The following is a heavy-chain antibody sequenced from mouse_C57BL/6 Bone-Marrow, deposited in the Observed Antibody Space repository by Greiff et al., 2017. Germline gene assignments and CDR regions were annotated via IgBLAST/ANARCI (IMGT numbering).Heavy chain of an antibody. V-gene: IGHV5-6*01. CDR2: ISSGGSYT. Sequence: EVKLVESGGDFVKPGGSLKLSCAASGFTFSSYGMSWVRQTPDKRLEWVATISSGGSYTYYPDSVKGRVTISRGNAKNTLYLQMSSLKSEDTAMYYCARQLGGTWFAYWGQGTLVTVSA. CDR1: GFTFSSYG. CDR3: ARQLGGTWFAY. D-gene: IGHD4-1*01. J-gene: IGHJ3*01.